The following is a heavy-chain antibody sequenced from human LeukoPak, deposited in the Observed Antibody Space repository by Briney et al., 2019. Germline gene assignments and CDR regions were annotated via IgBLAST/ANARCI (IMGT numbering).Heavy chain of an antibody. D-gene: IGHD3-9*01. J-gene: IGHJ4*02. CDR2: MNPNSGNT. V-gene: IGHV1-8*01. CDR1: GYTFTSYD. Sequence: ASVKVSCKASGYTFTSYDINWVRQATGQGLEWMGWMNPNSGNTGYAQKFQGRVTMTRNTSISTAYMELSSLRSEDTAVYYCARGANYDILTGYYTRLFDYWGQGTLVTVSS. CDR3: ARGANYDILTGYYTRLFDY.